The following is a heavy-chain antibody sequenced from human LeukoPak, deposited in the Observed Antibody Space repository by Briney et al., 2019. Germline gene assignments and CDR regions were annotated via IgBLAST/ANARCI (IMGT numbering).Heavy chain of an antibody. Sequence: ASVKVSCKASGYTFTGYYMHWVRQAPGQGLEWMGWINPNSGGTNYAQEFQGRVTMTRDTSISTAYMELSRLRSDDTAVYYCARGLGNPGGRYYYYYYMDVWGKGTTVTVSS. CDR1: GYTFTGYY. J-gene: IGHJ6*03. V-gene: IGHV1-2*02. CDR3: ARGLGNPGGRYYYYYYMDV. D-gene: IGHD4-23*01. CDR2: INPNSGGT.